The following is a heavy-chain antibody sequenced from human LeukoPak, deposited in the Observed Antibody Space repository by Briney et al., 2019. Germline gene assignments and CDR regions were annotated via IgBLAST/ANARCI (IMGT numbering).Heavy chain of an antibody. D-gene: IGHD3-16*01. CDR1: GFTFSNAG. CDR2: IKSKTDGGTT. CDR3: TTGSSVTTLGDY. V-gene: IGHV3-15*01. Sequence: GGSLRLSCAASGFTFSNAGMSWVRQAPGKGLEWVGGIKSKTDGGTTDYAAPVKGRFTISSDDSKNTLYLQMKSLKAEDTAVYYWTTGSSVTTLGDYWGPGTLVTVSS. J-gene: IGHJ4*02.